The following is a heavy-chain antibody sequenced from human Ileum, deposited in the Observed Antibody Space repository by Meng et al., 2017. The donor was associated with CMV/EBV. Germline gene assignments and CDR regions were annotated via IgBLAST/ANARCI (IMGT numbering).Heavy chain of an antibody. J-gene: IGHJ4*02. CDR2: LVPVLGIA. D-gene: IGHD4-11*01. Sequence: CQSSGGTFGNYPITWVRQAPGQGLEWMGRLVPVLGIASYAQKFRGRVTITADRSTGTAYMELNRLTSEDTAMYYCAREAYTAYYFDYWGQGALVTVSS. V-gene: IGHV1-69*04. CDR1: GGTFGNYP. CDR3: AREAYTAYYFDY.